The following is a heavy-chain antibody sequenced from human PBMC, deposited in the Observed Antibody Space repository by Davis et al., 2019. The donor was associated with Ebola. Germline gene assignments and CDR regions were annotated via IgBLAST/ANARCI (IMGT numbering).Heavy chain of an antibody. V-gene: IGHV3-21*04. CDR1: GFTFSSYW. J-gene: IGHJ4*02. CDR2: ISSSSTYI. Sequence: GESLKISCAASGFTFSSYWMSWVRQAPGRGLEWVSSISSSSTYIFYADSVKGRFTISRDNSRNTLFLQMNSLRAEDTAIYYCAKEYDFWRGDYVGYFDNWGQGTLVTVSS. CDR3: AKEYDFWRGDYVGYFDN. D-gene: IGHD3-3*01.